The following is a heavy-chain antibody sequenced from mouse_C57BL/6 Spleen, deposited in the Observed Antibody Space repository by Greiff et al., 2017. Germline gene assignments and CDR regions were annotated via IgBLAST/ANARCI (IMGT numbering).Heavy chain of an antibody. Sequence: QVQLQQPGAELVKPGASVKLSCTASGYTFTSYWMHWVKQRPGQGLEWIGMIHPNSGSTNYNEKFKSKATLTVDKSSSTAYMQLSSLTSEDSAVYYCARTDYDGDWYFDVWGTGTTVTVSS. J-gene: IGHJ1*03. V-gene: IGHV1-64*01. D-gene: IGHD2-4*01. CDR1: GYTFTSYW. CDR3: ARTDYDGDWYFDV. CDR2: IHPNSGST.